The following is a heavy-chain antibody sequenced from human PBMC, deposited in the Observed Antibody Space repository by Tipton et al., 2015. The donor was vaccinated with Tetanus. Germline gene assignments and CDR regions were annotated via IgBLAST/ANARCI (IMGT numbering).Heavy chain of an antibody. CDR1: GVSIKGGGFY. J-gene: IGHJ6*02. CDR3: ARDGGNYFYYGMNV. Sequence: TLSLTCSVSGVSIKGGGFYWIWIRQPPGKGLEWIGYIYSPGTTSYAPSLGGRATISFDSVKNHFSLSLSSVTAADTAMYYCARDGGNYFYYGMNVWGQGAAVTVSS. V-gene: IGHV4-31*03. CDR2: IYSPGTT.